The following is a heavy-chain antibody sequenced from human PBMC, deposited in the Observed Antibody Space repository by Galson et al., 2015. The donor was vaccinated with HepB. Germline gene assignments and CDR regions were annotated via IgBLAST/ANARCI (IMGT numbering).Heavy chain of an antibody. CDR1: RYIFTKFG. D-gene: IGHD5-24*01. CDR3: ARGGMATIGGPTFDY. CDR2: INPSNGST. V-gene: IGHV1-18*01. J-gene: IGHJ4*02. Sequence: SVKVSYKAYRYIFTKFGISWVRQAPGQGPEWMGWINPSNGSTNYAQKFQGRVIMTTDTSTSTGYMDLRSLRSDDTAVYYCARGGMATIGGPTFDYWGQGTLVTVSS.